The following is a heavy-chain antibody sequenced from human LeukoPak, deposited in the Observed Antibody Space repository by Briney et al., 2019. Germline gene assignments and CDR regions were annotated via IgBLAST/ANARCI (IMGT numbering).Heavy chain of an antibody. V-gene: IGHV1-69*04. Sequence: SVKVSCKASRGTFSSYAISWVRQAPGQGLEWMGRIIPIFGIANYAQKFQGRVTITADKSTSTAYMELSSLRSEDTAVYYCASDRDYVWGATLTDAFDIWGQGTMVTVSS. CDR2: IIPIFGIA. CDR3: ASDRDYVWGATLTDAFDI. CDR1: RGTFSSYA. J-gene: IGHJ3*02. D-gene: IGHD3-16*01.